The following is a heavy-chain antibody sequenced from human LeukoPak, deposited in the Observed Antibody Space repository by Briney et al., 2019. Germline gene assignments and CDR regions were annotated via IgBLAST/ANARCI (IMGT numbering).Heavy chain of an antibody. D-gene: IGHD3-9*01. CDR1: GYTFTSYG. CDR2: TSAYNGNT. J-gene: IGHJ4*02. CDR3: ARRVLTGYHRWYFDY. V-gene: IGHV1-18*01. Sequence: ASVKVSCKASGYTFTSYGISWVRQAPGQGLEWMGWTSAYNGNTNYAQKLQGRVTMTTDTSTSTAYMELRSLRSDDTAVYYCARRVLTGYHRWYFDYWGQGTLVTVSS.